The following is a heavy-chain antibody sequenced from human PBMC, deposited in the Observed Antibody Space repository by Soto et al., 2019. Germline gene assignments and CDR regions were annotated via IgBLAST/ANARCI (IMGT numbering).Heavy chain of an antibody. D-gene: IGHD6-19*01. Sequence: ASVKVSCKVSGYTLTELSMHWVRQAPGKGLEWMGGFDPEDGETIYAQKFQGRVTMTEDTSTDTAYMELSSLRSEDTAVYYCATATQNIAVAGTFYYFDYWGQATLVTVSS. CDR3: ATATQNIAVAGTFYYFDY. CDR2: FDPEDGET. J-gene: IGHJ4*02. CDR1: GYTLTELS. V-gene: IGHV1-24*01.